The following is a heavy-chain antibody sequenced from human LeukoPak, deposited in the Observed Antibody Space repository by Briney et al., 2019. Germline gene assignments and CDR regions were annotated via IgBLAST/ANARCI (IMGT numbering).Heavy chain of an antibody. Sequence: SETLSLTCIVSGGSISSYYWSWIRQPPGKGLEWIGSIYYSGSTYYNPSLKSRVTISVDTSKNQFSLKLSSVTAADTAVYYCARGSGYDCPDYWGQGTLVTVSS. CDR2: IYYSGST. D-gene: IGHD5-12*01. V-gene: IGHV4-39*01. CDR1: GGSISSYY. J-gene: IGHJ4*02. CDR3: ARGSGYDCPDY.